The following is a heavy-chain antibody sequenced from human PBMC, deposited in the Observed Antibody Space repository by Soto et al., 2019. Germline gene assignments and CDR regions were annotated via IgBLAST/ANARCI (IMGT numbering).Heavy chain of an antibody. Sequence: GASVKVSCKASGYTFTSYYMHWVRQAPGQGLEWMGIINPSGGSTSYAQKFQGRVTMTRDTSTSTVYMELSSLRSEDTAVYYCARDEFAVAEPQYMDVWGKGTTVTVAS. CDR1: GYTFTSYY. D-gene: IGHD2-2*01. V-gene: IGHV1-46*03. CDR2: INPSGGST. CDR3: ARDEFAVAEPQYMDV. J-gene: IGHJ6*03.